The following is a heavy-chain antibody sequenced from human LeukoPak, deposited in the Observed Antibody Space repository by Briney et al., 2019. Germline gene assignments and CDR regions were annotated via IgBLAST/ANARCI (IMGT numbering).Heavy chain of an antibody. CDR1: GASISGSSHYF. D-gene: IGHD1-7*01. J-gene: IGHJ4*02. V-gene: IGHV4-39*07. CDR2: IYYSGST. CDR3: ARFAMGNYAKYYFDY. Sequence: SETLSLTCTVSGASISGSSHYFWGWIRQTPGKGLEWIGSIYYSGSTNYNPSLKSRVTISVDTSKNQFSLKLSSVTAADTAVYYCARFAMGNYAKYYFDYWGQGTLVTVSS.